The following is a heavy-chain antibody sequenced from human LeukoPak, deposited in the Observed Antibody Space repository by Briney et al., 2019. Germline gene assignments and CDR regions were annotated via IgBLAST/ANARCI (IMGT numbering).Heavy chain of an antibody. CDR3: ARVTGYYYDSSGYWSHDAFDI. CDR2: IDHSGST. CDR1: GGSFSSYY. D-gene: IGHD3-22*01. V-gene: IGHV4-34*01. Sequence: SETLSLTCAVYGGSFSSYYWSWIRQPPGKGLEWIGEIDHSGSTSYNPSLKSRVTISVDTSKNQFSLKLTSVTAADTAVYYCARVTGYYYDSSGYWSHDAFDIWGQGTMVTVSS. J-gene: IGHJ3*02.